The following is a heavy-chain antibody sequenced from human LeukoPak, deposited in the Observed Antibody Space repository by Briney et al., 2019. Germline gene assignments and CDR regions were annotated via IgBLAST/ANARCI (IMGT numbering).Heavy chain of an antibody. CDR2: IFYNERT. CDR3: ARQIGSLAAAGSNWFDP. Sequence: SETLSLTCTVSGGSISSYYWSWIRQPPGKGLEWIGYIFYNERTNYNPSLKSRVTISVDTSKNQFSLKLSSVTAADTAVYFCARQIGSLAAAGSNWFDPWGQGTLVTVSS. D-gene: IGHD6-13*01. V-gene: IGHV4-59*08. J-gene: IGHJ5*02. CDR1: GGSISSYY.